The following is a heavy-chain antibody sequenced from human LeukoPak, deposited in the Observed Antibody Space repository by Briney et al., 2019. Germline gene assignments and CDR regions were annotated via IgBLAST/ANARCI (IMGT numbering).Heavy chain of an antibody. CDR1: GFTFSSYW. J-gene: IGHJ3*02. D-gene: IGHD2-8*01. CDR3: ARDQGHPPNGLDI. Sequence: GGSLRLSCAASGFTFSSYWMHWVRQAPGKGLVWVSRINSDGSSTSYADAVKGRFTISRDNAKNTAYLQMNSLRAEDTAVYYCARDQGHPPNGLDIWGQGTMATDSS. CDR2: INSDGSST. V-gene: IGHV3-74*01.